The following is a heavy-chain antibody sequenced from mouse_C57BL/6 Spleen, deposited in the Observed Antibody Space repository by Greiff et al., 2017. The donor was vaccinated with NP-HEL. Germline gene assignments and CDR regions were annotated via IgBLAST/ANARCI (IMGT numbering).Heavy chain of an antibody. J-gene: IGHJ3*01. V-gene: IGHV3-6*01. Sequence: EVQLQQSGPGLVKPSQSLSLTCSVTGYSITSGYYWNWIRQFPGNKLEWMGYISYDGSNNYNPSLKNRISITRDTSKNQFFLKLNSVTTEDTATYYCARDYDYVRAWFAYWGQGTLVTVSA. CDR3: ARDYDYVRAWFAY. CDR2: ISYDGSN. D-gene: IGHD2-4*01. CDR1: GYSITSGYY.